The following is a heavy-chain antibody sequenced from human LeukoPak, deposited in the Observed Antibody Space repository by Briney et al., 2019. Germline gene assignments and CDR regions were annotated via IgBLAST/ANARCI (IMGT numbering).Heavy chain of an antibody. CDR1: GYSFTNYG. D-gene: IGHD3-22*01. CDR2: ISGYNSKP. CDR3: VRDGHRRYYYDSRGREDAFDI. Sequence: GASVKVSCKTSGYSFTNYGITWVRQAPGQGLEWMGWISGYNSKPFYAQNFQGRVTMTTDTSTTTAYMELRSLRSDDTAVYYCVRDGHRRYYYDSRGREDAFDIWGQGTLVTVSS. V-gene: IGHV1-18*01. J-gene: IGHJ3*02.